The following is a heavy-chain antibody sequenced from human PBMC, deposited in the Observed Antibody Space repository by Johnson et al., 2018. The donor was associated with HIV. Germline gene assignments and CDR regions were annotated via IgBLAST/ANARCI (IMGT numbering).Heavy chain of an antibody. J-gene: IGHJ3*02. V-gene: IGHV3-13*01. CDR1: GFTFSNSD. Sequence: MLLVESGGGVVQPGRSLRLSCAASGFTFSNSDMHWVRQPTGQGLEWVSGMGTAGDRHYADSVNGRFPVSRENAKNSLHLQMNNLRAGDTAVYYCARGVSMFSSSWLESYAFDIWGQGTMVTVSS. D-gene: IGHD6-13*01. CDR2: MGTAGDR. CDR3: ARGVSMFSSSWLESYAFDI.